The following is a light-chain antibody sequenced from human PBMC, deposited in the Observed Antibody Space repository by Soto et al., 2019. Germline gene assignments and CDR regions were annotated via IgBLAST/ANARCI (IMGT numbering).Light chain of an antibody. J-gene: IGKJ4*01. CDR2: DAS. CDR1: QSISSW. Sequence: DIQMTQSPPTLSASVGDRVTITCRASQSISSWLARYQQKPGKAPKLLIYDASSLESGVPSRFSGSGSGTEFTLTISSLQPDDFATYYCQQYNSYSPLTFGGGTKVDIK. CDR3: QQYNSYSPLT. V-gene: IGKV1-5*01.